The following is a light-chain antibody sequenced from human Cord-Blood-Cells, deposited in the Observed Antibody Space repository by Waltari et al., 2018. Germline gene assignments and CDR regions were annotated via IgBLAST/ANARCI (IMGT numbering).Light chain of an antibody. Sequence: QPAPTQPASVSGSPGQSITISCTGTSSDVGGYNYVSWYQQQPGKAPNLMIYDVSHRPSVVSNRFSGSKSGNTASLTISGLQAEYEADYYCSSYTSSSTYVFGTGTKVTVL. J-gene: IGLJ1*01. CDR3: SSYTSSSTYV. V-gene: IGLV2-14*01. CDR2: DVS. CDR1: SSDVGGYNY.